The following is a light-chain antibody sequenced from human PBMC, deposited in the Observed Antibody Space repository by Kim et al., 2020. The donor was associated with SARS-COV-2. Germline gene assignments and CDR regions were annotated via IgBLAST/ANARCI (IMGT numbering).Light chain of an antibody. V-gene: IGKV3-15*01. J-gene: IGKJ4*01. Sequence: EIVMTQSPATLSVPPGERATLSCRASQSVSSNLAWYQQKPGQAPRLLIYGASTRATGIPARFSGSGSGTEFTLTISSLQSEDFAVYYCQQYNNWSPLTFGGGTKVEIK. CDR1: QSVSSN. CDR2: GAS. CDR3: QQYNNWSPLT.